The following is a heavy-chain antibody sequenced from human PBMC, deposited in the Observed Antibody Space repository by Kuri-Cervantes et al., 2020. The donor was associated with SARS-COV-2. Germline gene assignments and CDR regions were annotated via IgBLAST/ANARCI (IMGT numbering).Heavy chain of an antibody. V-gene: IGHV3-15*01. J-gene: IGHJ6*02. Sequence: ETLSLTCAVYGGSFSGYYWSWVRQAPGKGLEWVGRIKSKTDGGTTDYAAPVKGRFTISRDDSKNTLYLQMNSLKTEDTAVYYCTTDLPNPTYSRYYYYYYGMDVWGQGTTVTVSS. CDR1: GGSFSGYY. CDR3: TTDLPNPTYSRYYYYYYGMDV. D-gene: IGHD2-15*01. CDR2: IKSKTDGGTT.